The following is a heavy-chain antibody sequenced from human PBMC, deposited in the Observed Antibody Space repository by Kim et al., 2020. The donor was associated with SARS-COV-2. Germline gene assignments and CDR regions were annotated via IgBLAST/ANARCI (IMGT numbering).Heavy chain of an antibody. CDR1: GGSFSGYY. J-gene: IGHJ4*02. CDR3: SEGPVASGYSDH. Sequence: SETLSLTCAVYGGSFSGYYWSWIRQTPGKGLEWIGEITHRGSTKYNSSLKNRVIMSVDTSKNKLSLHLRSVPAAETTAYYCSEGPVASGYSDHWRQG. CDR2: ITHRGST. V-gene: IGHV4-34*01. D-gene: IGHD3-22*01.